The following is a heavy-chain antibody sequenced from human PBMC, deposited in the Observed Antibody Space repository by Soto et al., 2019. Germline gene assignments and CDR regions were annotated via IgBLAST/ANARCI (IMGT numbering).Heavy chain of an antibody. CDR1: GGSISSGDYY. D-gene: IGHD3-22*01. CDR3: AIRSFYYDSSGYYDDAFDI. Sequence: PSETLSLTCTVSGGSISSGDYYWSWIRQPPGKGLEWIGYIYYSGSTYYNPSLKSRVTISVDTSKNQFFLKLSSVTAADTAVYYCAIRSFYYDSSGYYDDAFDIWGQGTMVTVSS. V-gene: IGHV4-30-4*01. J-gene: IGHJ3*02. CDR2: IYYSGST.